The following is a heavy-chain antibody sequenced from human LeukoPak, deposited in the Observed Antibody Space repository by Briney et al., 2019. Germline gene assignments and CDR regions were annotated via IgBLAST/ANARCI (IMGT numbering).Heavy chain of an antibody. Sequence: PGGSLRLSWSGSGFTFGTYWMSWVRQAPGKGLEWVANIKPDGGRDYYVDSVKGRFTISRDNAKNSLYLQMDNLRAEDTAVYFCARDRESSWYPFLDCWGQGTLVTVSS. CDR3: ARDRESSWYPFLDC. J-gene: IGHJ4*02. CDR1: GFTFGTYW. CDR2: IKPDGGRD. V-gene: IGHV3-7*03. D-gene: IGHD6-19*01.